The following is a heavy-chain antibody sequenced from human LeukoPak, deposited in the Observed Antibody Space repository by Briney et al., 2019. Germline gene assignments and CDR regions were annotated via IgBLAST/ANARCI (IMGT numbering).Heavy chain of an antibody. V-gene: IGHV3-74*03. CDR3: VRDLGGRSGH. CDR1: GFTLSNHW. D-gene: IGHD1-26*01. Sequence: GGSLRLSCAASGFTLSNHWMHWVRQAPGKGLVWVSRISGDEIWTTYADSVKGRFTISRDNAKNTLYLQMNSLRAEDTAVYYCVRDLGGRSGHWGQGTLVTVSS. J-gene: IGHJ4*02. CDR2: ISGDEIWT.